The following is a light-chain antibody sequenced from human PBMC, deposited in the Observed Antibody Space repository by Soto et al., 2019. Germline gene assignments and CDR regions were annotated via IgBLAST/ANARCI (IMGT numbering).Light chain of an antibody. J-gene: IGKJ5*01. CDR3: QQYYSTPIT. CDR1: QSVLYSSNNKNY. V-gene: IGKV4-1*01. CDR2: WAS. Sequence: DIVMIQPPDSLAVSLGERATINCKSSQSVLYSSNNKNYLAWYQQKPGQPPKLLIYWASTRESGVPDRFSGSGSGTDFTLTISSLQAEDVAVYYCQQYYSTPITFGQGTQLEIK.